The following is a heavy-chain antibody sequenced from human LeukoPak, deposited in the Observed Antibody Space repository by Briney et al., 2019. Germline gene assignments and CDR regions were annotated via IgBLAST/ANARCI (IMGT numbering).Heavy chain of an antibody. D-gene: IGHD5-24*01. CDR2: INHSGST. CDR1: GGSFSGYY. J-gene: IGHJ4*02. CDR3: ASRLDGYYSRPFDY. Sequence: SETLSLTCAVYGGSFSGYYWSWIRQPPGKGLEWIGEINHSGSTNYNPSLKSRITISVDTSKNQFSLKLSSVTAADTAVYYCASRLDGYYSRPFDYWGQGTLVTVSS. V-gene: IGHV4-34*01.